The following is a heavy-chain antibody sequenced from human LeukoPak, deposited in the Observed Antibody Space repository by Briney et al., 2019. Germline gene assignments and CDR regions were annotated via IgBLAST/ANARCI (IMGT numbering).Heavy chain of an antibody. J-gene: IGHJ4*02. Sequence: PGGSLRLSCAASGFTFSSYEMNWVRQAPGKGLEWVSGISGSGGSTYYADSVKGRFTISRDNSKNTLYLQMNSLRGEDTAVYYCAKGGYDYVWGSYDYWGQGTLVTVSS. CDR2: ISGSGGST. CDR1: GFTFSSYE. V-gene: IGHV3-23*01. CDR3: AKGGYDYVWGSYDY. D-gene: IGHD3-16*01.